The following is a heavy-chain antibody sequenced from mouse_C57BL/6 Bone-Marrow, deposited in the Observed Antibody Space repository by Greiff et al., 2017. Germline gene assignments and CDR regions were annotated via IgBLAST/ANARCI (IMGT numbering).Heavy chain of an antibody. V-gene: IGHV1-78*01. CDR3: ARDDYGSSFYDLDD. Sequence: VQLQESDAELVKPGASVKISCKASGYTFTDHTIHWMKQRPEQGLEWIGYIYPRAGSTKYNEKFKGKATLTADKSSSTAYMQLNSLTSEDSAVYFCARDDYGSSFYDLDDWGQGTSVTVSS. CDR2: IYPRAGST. D-gene: IGHD1-1*01. J-gene: IGHJ4*01. CDR1: GYTFTDHT.